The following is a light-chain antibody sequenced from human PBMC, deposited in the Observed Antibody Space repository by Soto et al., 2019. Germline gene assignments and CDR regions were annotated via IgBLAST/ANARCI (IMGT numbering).Light chain of an antibody. CDR1: SNDVGGYNF. J-gene: IGLJ2*01. Sequence: QSVLTQPRSVSGSPGQSVTISCTGTSNDVGGYNFVSWYQQHPGKVPKLFIYDVSRRPSGVPDRFSGSKSGNTASLTISGLQAEYEADYYCSSYAGSYTLVFGGGTKLTAL. V-gene: IGLV2-11*01. CDR3: SSYAGSYTLV. CDR2: DVS.